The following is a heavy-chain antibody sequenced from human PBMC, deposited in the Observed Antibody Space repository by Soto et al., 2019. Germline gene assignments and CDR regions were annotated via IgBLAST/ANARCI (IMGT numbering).Heavy chain of an antibody. CDR1: GFSLITSGVG. CDR3: AHAVAPRIFDS. CDR2: IYWDDDT. J-gene: IGHJ4*02. V-gene: IGHV2-5*02. Sequence: QITLKEAGPTLVKPTQTLTLTCSFSGFSLITSGVGVGWIRQPPGKALEWLALIYWDDDTGYSTSLRNRLTITKDTSRRQGVRKMSNMDPADTATYYCAHAVAPRIFDSRGQGTLVTVSS. D-gene: IGHD2-15*01.